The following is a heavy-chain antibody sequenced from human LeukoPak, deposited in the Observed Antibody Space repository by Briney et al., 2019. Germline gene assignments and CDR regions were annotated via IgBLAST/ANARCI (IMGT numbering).Heavy chain of an antibody. CDR3: ARGSTGAAANTWFFDY. CDR1: GDRVSSNSAA. D-gene: IGHD6-13*01. Sequence: SQTLSLTCAISGDRVSSNSAAWNWIRQSPSRGLEWLGRTYYRSTWYNDYAVFVESRITINPDTSKNQISLHLNSPTPEDTAVYYCARGSTGAAANTWFFDYWGQGTLVTVSS. CDR2: TYYRSTWYN. V-gene: IGHV6-1*01. J-gene: IGHJ4*02.